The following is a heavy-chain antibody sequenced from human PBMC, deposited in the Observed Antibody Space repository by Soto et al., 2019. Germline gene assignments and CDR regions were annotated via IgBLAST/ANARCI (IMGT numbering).Heavy chain of an antibody. V-gene: IGHV3-9*01. D-gene: IGHD6-19*01. J-gene: IGHJ4*02. CDR1: GFTFDDYA. Sequence: EVQLVESGGGLVQPGRSLRLSCAASGFTFDDYAMHWVRQAPGKGLEWVSGISWNSGSIGYADSVKGRFTISRDNAKNSLYLQMNSLRAEDTAMSYCANDISWVAVGRLEMGCFDYWGQGTLVTVSS. CDR2: ISWNSGSI. CDR3: ANDISWVAVGRLEMGCFDY.